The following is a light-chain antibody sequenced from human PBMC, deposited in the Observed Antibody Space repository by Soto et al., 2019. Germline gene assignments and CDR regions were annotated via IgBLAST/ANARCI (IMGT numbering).Light chain of an antibody. Sequence: DIQMTQSPSTLSASVGDRVTITCRASQSISTWLAWYQQKPGAAPKLLIYKASTLESGVPSRFSGSRSGTEFTLTVSSLQPDDFANYYCQQYNDSFPYTFGQGTRLEI. CDR2: KAS. CDR1: QSISTW. CDR3: QQYNDSFPYT. J-gene: IGKJ5*01. V-gene: IGKV1-5*03.